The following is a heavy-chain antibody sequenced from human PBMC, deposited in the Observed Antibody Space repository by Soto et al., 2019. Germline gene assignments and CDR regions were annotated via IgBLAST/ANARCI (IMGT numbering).Heavy chain of an antibody. Sequence: GESLKISCAASGFTFSSYWMSWVRQAPGKGLEWVANIKQDGSEKYYVDSVKGRFTISRDNAKNSLYLQMNSLRAEDTAVYYCARGMHSSKWALVLVDYWGQGTLVTVSS. D-gene: IGHD2-8*02. CDR1: GFTFSSYW. CDR2: IKQDGSEK. V-gene: IGHV3-7*01. J-gene: IGHJ4*02. CDR3: ARGMHSSKWALVLVDY.